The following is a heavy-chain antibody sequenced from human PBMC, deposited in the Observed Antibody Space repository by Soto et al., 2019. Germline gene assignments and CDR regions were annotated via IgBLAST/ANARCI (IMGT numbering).Heavy chain of an antibody. CDR1: GYTFTDHG. Sequence: QVQLVQSGPEVKKPGASVTVSCKTSGYTFTDHGIHWVRQAPGQGLEWVGWVSSYNGNTNYACNLKDRVIMTTDASTSTAYMELRGLRSDDTAVYYCAREVEGSYSPADFWGQGTPVTVSS. CDR3: AREVEGSYSPADF. D-gene: IGHD3-10*01. V-gene: IGHV1-18*01. J-gene: IGHJ4*02. CDR2: VSSYNGNT.